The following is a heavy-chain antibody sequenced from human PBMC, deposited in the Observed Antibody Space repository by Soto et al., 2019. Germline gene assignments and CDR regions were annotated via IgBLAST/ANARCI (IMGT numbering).Heavy chain of an antibody. D-gene: IGHD3-3*01. CDR2: ISAYNGNT. J-gene: IGHJ3*02. CDR1: GYTFTSYG. Sequence: QVQLVQSGAEVKKPGASVKVSCKASGYTFTSYGISWVRQAPGQGLEWMGWISAYNGNTKYAQKLQGRVTMTTDTSTSTAYMELRSLRYDDTAVYYCARDSYRMDYDFWRVSAFDIWGQGTMVTVSS. CDR3: ARDSYRMDYDFWRVSAFDI. V-gene: IGHV1-18*01.